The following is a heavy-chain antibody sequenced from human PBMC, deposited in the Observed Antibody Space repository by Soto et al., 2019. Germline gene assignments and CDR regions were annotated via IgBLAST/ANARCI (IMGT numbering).Heavy chain of an antibody. D-gene: IGHD2-2*01. Sequence: GGSLRLSCAASGFTFSSYAMHWVRQAPGKGLEWVAVISYDGSNKYYADSVKGRFTISRDNSKNTLYLQMNSLRAEDTAVYYFAKALSVTCCDCRSRQSDGMEVWPQGTTVSVSS. J-gene: IGHJ6*02. CDR1: GFTFSSYA. V-gene: IGHV3-30-3*01. CDR2: ISYDGSNK. CDR3: AKALSVTCCDCRSRQSDGMEV.